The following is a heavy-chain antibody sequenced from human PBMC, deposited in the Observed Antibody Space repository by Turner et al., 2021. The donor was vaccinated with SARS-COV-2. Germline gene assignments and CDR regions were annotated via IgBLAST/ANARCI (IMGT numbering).Heavy chain of an antibody. Sequence: QVQLVESGGGVVQPGRSLRLPCAASGFPFSSYGISWVRQAPGKGLEWVAVIWYDGSNKYYADSVKGRFTISRDNSKNTLYLQMNSLRAEDTAVYYCARGRSSSSGWWDVGMDVWGQGTTVTVSS. J-gene: IGHJ6*02. CDR2: IWYDGSNK. CDR3: ARGRSSSSGWWDVGMDV. D-gene: IGHD6-13*01. V-gene: IGHV3-33*01. CDR1: GFPFSSYG.